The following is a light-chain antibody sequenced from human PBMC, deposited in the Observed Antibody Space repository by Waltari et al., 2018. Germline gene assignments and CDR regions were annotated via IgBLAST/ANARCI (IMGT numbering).Light chain of an antibody. J-gene: IGKJ2*01. V-gene: IGKV3-20*01. CDR1: QSVDAGV. CDR3: QQYRWAPHT. Sequence: VLTQSPGTLSLSPGERATLSCRASQSVDAGVLAWFQQKPGQSPRLLIYGTSTRAAGVPDRFSGSGSETDFTLTISTLEPEDFAVNYCQQYRWAPHTFGQGTKLEIK. CDR2: GTS.